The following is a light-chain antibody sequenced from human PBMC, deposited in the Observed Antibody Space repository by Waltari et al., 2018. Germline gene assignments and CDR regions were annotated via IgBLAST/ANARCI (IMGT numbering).Light chain of an antibody. J-gene: IGKJ2*02. CDR1: QTISTS. CDR2: DAS. V-gene: IGKV3-11*01. CDR3: QQRTNWPRT. Sequence: EIVLTQSQATLPLSPGEEATLHCRPSQTISTSLAWYQQKAGQAPRILIYDASKRATGIPARFSGSGSGTDFTLTISSLEPEDFALYYCQQRTNWPRTFGQGTKLEIK.